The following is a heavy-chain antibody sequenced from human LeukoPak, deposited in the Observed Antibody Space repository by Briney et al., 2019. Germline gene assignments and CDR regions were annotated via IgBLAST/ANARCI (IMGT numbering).Heavy chain of an antibody. Sequence: GSLRLSCAASGFSFSNYGMHWVRQAPGKGLEWVAFIRYDGSNKYYADSVKGRFTISRDNSKNTLYLQMNSLRVEDTAVYYCARDKLPLLHGTLYYYYGMDVWGQGTTVTVSS. V-gene: IGHV3-30*02. J-gene: IGHJ6*02. D-gene: IGHD2-15*01. CDR2: IRYDGSNK. CDR1: GFSFSNYG. CDR3: ARDKLPLLHGTLYYYYGMDV.